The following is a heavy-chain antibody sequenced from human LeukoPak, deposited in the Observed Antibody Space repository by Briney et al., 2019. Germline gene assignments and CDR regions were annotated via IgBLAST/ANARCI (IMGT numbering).Heavy chain of an antibody. J-gene: IGHJ4*02. D-gene: IGHD3-22*01. V-gene: IGHV3-74*01. CDR1: GFTFSSYW. CDR3: ARVKSSYDSSGLTPY. CDR2: INSDGSST. Sequence: GGSLRLSCAASGFTFSSYWMHWVCQAPGKGLVWVSRINSDGSSTSYADSVKGRFTISRDNAKNTLYLQMNSLRAEDTAVYYCARVKSSYDSSGLTPYWGQGTLVTVSS.